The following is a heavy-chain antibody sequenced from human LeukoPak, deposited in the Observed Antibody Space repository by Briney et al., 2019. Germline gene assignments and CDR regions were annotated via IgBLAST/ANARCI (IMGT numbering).Heavy chain of an antibody. Sequence: SETLSLTCTVSGGSTSDYYWTWIRQPPGKGLEWIGYIYYQGTTNYNPSLRSRVTISVDTSTSHFSLKLSSVTAADTAFYYCASWRAGYFDYWGQGILVTVSS. D-gene: IGHD3-3*01. V-gene: IGHV4-59*01. J-gene: IGHJ4*02. CDR1: GGSTSDYY. CDR3: ASWRAGYFDY. CDR2: IYYQGTT.